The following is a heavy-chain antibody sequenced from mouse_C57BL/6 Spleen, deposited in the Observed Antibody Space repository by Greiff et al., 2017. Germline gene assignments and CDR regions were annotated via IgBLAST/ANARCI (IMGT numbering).Heavy chain of an antibody. Sequence: EVKVVESGGGLVKPGGSLKLSCAASGFTFSSYTMSWVRQTPEKRLEWVATISGGGGNTYYPDSVKGRFTISRDNAKNTLYLQMSSLRSEDTALYYCARHGNYVPLFDYWGQGTTLTVSS. CDR1: GFTFSSYT. J-gene: IGHJ2*01. CDR2: ISGGGGNT. CDR3: ARHGNYVPLFDY. V-gene: IGHV5-9*01. D-gene: IGHD2-1*01.